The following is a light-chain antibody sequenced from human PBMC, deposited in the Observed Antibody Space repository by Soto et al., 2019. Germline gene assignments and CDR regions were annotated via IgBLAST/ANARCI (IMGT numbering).Light chain of an antibody. CDR3: QSYDSSMTGSV. CDR2: GNT. V-gene: IGLV1-40*01. CDR1: SSNIGPGFD. Sequence: QSVLTHPPSVSRAPGQTFAISFTGTSSNIGPGFDVHWYQQLPGTAPKLVLYGNTIRPSAVPDRFSGSRSGSSASLVITGLRAEDEADYYCQSYDSSMTGSVFGTGTKVTVL. J-gene: IGLJ1*01.